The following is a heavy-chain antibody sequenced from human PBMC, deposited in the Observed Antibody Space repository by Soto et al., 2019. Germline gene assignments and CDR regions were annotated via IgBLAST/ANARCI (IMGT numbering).Heavy chain of an antibody. J-gene: IGHJ6*03. CDR3: AKTPVVLMVYAPDYYMDV. CDR1: GFTFSSYA. D-gene: IGHD2-8*01. CDR2: ISGSGGST. Sequence: GGSLRLSCAASGFTFSSYAMSWVRQAPGKGLEWVSAISGSGGSTYYADSVKGRFTISRDNSKNTLYLQMNSLRAEDTAVYYCAKTPVVLMVYAPDYYMDVWGKGTTVTVSS. V-gene: IGHV3-23*01.